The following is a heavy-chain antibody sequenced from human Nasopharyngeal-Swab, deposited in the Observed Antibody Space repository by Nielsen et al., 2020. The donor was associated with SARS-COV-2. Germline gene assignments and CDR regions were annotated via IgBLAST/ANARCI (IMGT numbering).Heavy chain of an antibody. CDR2: ISSSSSSI. CDR3: ARDPGDSNFDY. J-gene: IGHJ4*02. CDR1: GFTFSSYS. V-gene: IGHV3-21*01. Sequence: GESLKISCAASGFTFSSYSMNWVRQAPGKGLEWVSSISSSSSSIDYADSMKGRFTISRDNAKHSLYLQMNSLRAEDTAVYYCARDPGDSNFDYWGQGTLVTVSS. D-gene: IGHD2-21*02.